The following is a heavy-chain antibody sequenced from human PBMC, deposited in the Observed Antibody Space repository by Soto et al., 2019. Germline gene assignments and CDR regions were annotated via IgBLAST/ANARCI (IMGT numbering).Heavy chain of an antibody. CDR1: GYTFTGYC. Sequence: ASVKVACKASGYTFTGYCMHWVRQAPGQGLEWMGWINPNSGGTNYAQKFQGWVTMTRDTSISTAYMELSRLRSDDTAVYYCAVLIGHHPAARDFDVLCQETTLTISS. D-gene: IGHD3-9*01. J-gene: IGHJ6*02. CDR2: INPNSGGT. V-gene: IGHV1-2*04. CDR3: AVLIGHHPAARDFDV.